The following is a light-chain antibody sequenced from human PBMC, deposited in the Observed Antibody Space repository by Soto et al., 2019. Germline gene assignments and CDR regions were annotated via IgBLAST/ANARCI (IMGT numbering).Light chain of an antibody. CDR3: SSFTTSDTWV. J-gene: IGLJ3*02. CDR2: EVS. Sequence: QSVLTQPASVSGSPGQSITISCAGGSSDVGSYNRVSWYRQYPGKAPQLMIYEVSKRPSGVSNRFSGSKSGNTASLTISGVQADEEADYFCSSFTTSDTWVIGGRTKVTVL. V-gene: IGLV2-14*02. CDR1: SSDVGSYNR.